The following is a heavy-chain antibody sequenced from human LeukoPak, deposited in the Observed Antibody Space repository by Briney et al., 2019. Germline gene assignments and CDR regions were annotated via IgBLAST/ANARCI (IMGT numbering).Heavy chain of an antibody. J-gene: IGHJ4*02. Sequence: PSGTLSLTCGVSGGSITSTNWWTWVRQPPRQGLEWIGEIHLSGRTNYNPSLNSRVTSAVDTSNSHLSLTMTSVAAAATAAYYCTRENGAFSPFGYWGQGTLVTVPS. CDR2: IHLSGRT. V-gene: IGHV4-4*02. CDR1: GGSITSTNW. D-gene: IGHD2-8*01. CDR3: TRENGAFSPFGY.